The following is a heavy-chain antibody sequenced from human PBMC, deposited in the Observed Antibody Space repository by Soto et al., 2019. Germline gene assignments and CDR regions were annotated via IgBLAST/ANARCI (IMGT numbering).Heavy chain of an antibody. CDR1: GGSISSAGYS. V-gene: IGHV4-30-2*01. J-gene: IGHJ5*02. Sequence: QLQLQESGSGLVKPSQTLSLTCAVSGGSISSAGYSWSWFRQPPGKGLEWIGYIYHNRNTYYNPSLKSRVTISVDRSKNQFSLKLSSVTAADTAMYYCARVPSPWGQGTLVTVSS. CDR3: ARVPSP. CDR2: IYHNRNT.